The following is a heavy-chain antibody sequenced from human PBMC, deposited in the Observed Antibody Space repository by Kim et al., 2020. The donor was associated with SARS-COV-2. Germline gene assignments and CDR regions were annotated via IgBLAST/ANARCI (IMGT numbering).Heavy chain of an antibody. J-gene: IGHJ5*02. CDR2: ISSSSSYI. V-gene: IGHV3-21*01. Sequence: GGSLRLSCAASGFTFSSYSMNWVRQAPGKGLEWVSSISSSSSYIYYADSVKGRFTISRDNAKNSLYLQMNSLRAEDTAVYYCARVDSYSPGIFGGIIAAAGWGWFDPWGQGTLVTVSS. D-gene: IGHD6-13*01. CDR1: GFTFSSYS. CDR3: ARVDSYSPGIFGGIIAAAGWGWFDP.